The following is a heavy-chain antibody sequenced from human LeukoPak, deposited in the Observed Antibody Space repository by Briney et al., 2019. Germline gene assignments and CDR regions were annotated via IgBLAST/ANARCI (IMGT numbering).Heavy chain of an antibody. CDR1: GFTFSTFS. CDR2: ISDSSTYI. J-gene: IGHJ4*02. CDR3: ARDPQYFFASSGFDF. V-gene: IGHV3-21*01. D-gene: IGHD3-22*01. Sequence: SGGSLRLSCAPSGFTFSTFSLHWVRQAPGKGLEWVSSISDSSTYIYYADSVKGRFTISRDDANSSLYLQMNSLRVEDTAVYFCARDPQYFFASSGFDFWGQGSLVAVSS.